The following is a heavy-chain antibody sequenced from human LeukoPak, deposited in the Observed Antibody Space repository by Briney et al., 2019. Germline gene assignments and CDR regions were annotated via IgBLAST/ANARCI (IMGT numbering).Heavy chain of an antibody. J-gene: IGHJ3*02. Sequence: SETLSLTCTVSGGSISSYYWSWIRQPPGKGLEWIGYIYYSGSTNYNPSLKSRATISVDTSKNQFSLKLSSVTAADTAVYYCARQWYSGSYRTENAFDIWGQGTMVTVSS. CDR1: GGSISSYY. V-gene: IGHV4-59*08. D-gene: IGHD1-26*01. CDR2: IYYSGST. CDR3: ARQWYSGSYRTENAFDI.